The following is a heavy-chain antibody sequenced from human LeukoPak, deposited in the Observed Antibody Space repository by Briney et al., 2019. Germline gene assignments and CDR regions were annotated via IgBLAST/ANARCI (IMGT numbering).Heavy chain of an antibody. CDR2: ISGSGGTT. V-gene: IGHV3-23*01. CDR1: GFTFSSFA. Sequence: GGSLRLSCAASGFTFSSFAMSWVRQAPGKGLEWVSTISGSGGTTNYADSVRGRFTFSRDNSKNALYLQMNSLRAEDTAVYYCAKDLPDYGDYIEGYWGQGTLVTVSS. D-gene: IGHD4-17*01. J-gene: IGHJ4*02. CDR3: AKDLPDYGDYIEGY.